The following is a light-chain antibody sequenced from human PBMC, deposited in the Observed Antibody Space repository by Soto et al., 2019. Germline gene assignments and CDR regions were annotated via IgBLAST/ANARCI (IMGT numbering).Light chain of an antibody. J-gene: IGLJ3*02. CDR1: TSDVGSYNY. CDR3: CSYAGSYVWV. Sequence: QSALTQPRSVSGSPGQSVSISCTGTTSDVGSYNYVSWYQQHPGKAPRLMIYDVRKRPSGVPDRFSGSKSGNTASLTISGRRAQEEADYYCCSYAGSYVWVFGGGTKVTVL. CDR2: DVR. V-gene: IGLV2-11*01.